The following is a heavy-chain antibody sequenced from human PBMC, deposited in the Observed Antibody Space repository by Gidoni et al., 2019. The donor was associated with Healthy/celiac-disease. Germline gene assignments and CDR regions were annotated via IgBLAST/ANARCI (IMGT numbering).Heavy chain of an antibody. J-gene: IGHJ4*02. D-gene: IGHD3-3*01. CDR1: GYTFTSYG. Sequence: QVQLVQSGAEVKKPGASVKVSCKASGYTFTSYGLSWVRQAPGQGLEWMGWISAYNGNTNYAQKLQGRVTMTTDTSTSTAYMELRSLRSDDTAVYYCARGETRATIFGVVIVGPDYWGQGTLVTVSS. CDR2: ISAYNGNT. V-gene: IGHV1-18*01. CDR3: ARGETRATIFGVVIVGPDY.